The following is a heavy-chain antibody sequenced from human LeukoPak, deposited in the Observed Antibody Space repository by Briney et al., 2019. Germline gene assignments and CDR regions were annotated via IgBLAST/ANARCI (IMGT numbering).Heavy chain of an antibody. J-gene: IGHJ3*02. Sequence: ASVKVSCKASGYTFTSYGISWVRQAPGQGLEWMGWISAYNGNTNYAQKLQGRVTMTTDTSTSTAYMELRSLRSDDTAVYYCARWGNYYGSGSYYSDAFDIWGQGTMVTVSS. CDR1: GYTFTSYG. CDR2: ISAYNGNT. D-gene: IGHD3-10*01. V-gene: IGHV1-18*01. CDR3: ARWGNYYGSGSYYSDAFDI.